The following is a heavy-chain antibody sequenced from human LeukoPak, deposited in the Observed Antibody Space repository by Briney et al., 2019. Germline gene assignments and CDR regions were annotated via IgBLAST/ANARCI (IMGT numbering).Heavy chain of an antibody. J-gene: IGHJ4*02. D-gene: IGHD3-3*01. V-gene: IGHV1-46*01. Sequence: ASVKVSCKASGYTFTSYYMHWVRQTPGQGLEWMGIINPSGGSTSYAQKFQGRVTMTRDTSTSTVYMELSSLRSEDTAVYYCARDLGYDFSGGFTFGPGRYYFDYWGQGTLVTVSS. CDR2: INPSGGST. CDR1: GYTFTSYY. CDR3: ARDLGYDFSGGFTFGPGRYYFDY.